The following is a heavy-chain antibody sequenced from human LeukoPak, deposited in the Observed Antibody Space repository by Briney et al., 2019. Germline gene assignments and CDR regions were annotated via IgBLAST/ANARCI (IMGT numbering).Heavy chain of an antibody. CDR2: IHHSGGT. CDR3: ARRPDTYQDY. J-gene: IGHJ4*02. Sequence: SETLSLTCGVSGYSISSGYYWGWIRQPPGKGLEWIGTIHHSGGTYYNPSLESRVTISVDTSKNQFSLKLSSVTAADTAVYYCARRPDTYQDYWGQGTLVTVSS. CDR1: GYSISSGYY. V-gene: IGHV4-38-2*01. D-gene: IGHD1-14*01.